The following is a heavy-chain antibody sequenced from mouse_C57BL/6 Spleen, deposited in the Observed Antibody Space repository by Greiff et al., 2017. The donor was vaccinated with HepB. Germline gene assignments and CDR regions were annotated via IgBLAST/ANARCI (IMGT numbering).Heavy chain of an antibody. Sequence: QVQLQQSGAELVKPGASVKLSCKASGYTFTEYTIHWVKQRSGQGLEWIGWFYPGSGSIKYNEKFKDKATLTADKSSSTVYMELSRLTSEDSAVYFCARDEDHYYYYGSSPFDYWGQGTTLTVSS. CDR1: GYTFTEYT. J-gene: IGHJ2*01. D-gene: IGHD1-1*01. CDR3: ARDEDHYYYYGSSPFDY. CDR2: FYPGSGSI. V-gene: IGHV1-62-2*01.